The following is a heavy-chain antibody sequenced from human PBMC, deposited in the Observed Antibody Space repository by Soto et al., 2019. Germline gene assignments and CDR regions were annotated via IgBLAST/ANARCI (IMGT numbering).Heavy chain of an antibody. J-gene: IGHJ6*02. D-gene: IGHD6-13*01. CDR2: IYYSGST. V-gene: IGHV4-59*01. CDR1: GGSISSYY. CDR3: ARSEDSSSWYSPYYYYGMDV. Sequence: SETLSLTCTVSGGSISSYYWSWIRQPPGKGLEWIGYIYYSGSTNYNPSLKSGVTLSVDTSKNQFSLNLSSVTAADTAVYYCARSEDSSSWYSPYYYYGMDVWGQGTTVTVSS.